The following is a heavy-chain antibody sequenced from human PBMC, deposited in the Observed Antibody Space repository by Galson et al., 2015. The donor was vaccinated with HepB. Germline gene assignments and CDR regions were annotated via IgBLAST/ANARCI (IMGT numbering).Heavy chain of an antibody. V-gene: IGHV5-10-1*01. CDR3: ARHREQWLIQDWYFDL. J-gene: IGHJ2*01. Sequence: QSGAEVKKPGESLRISCKGSGYSFTSYWINWVRQMPGKGLEWMGTIAPTDSYTKYSPSFQGHVTISVDKPISTAYLQWSSLKASDTAMYYCARHREQWLIQDWYFDLWGRGTLVTVSS. CDR2: IAPTDSYT. CDR1: GYSFTSYW. D-gene: IGHD6-19*01.